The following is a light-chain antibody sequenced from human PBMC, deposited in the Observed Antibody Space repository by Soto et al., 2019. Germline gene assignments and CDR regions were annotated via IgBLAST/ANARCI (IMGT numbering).Light chain of an antibody. J-gene: IGLJ3*02. V-gene: IGLV7-43*01. CDR1: TGAVTSGHY. CDR2: TTN. Sequence: QTVVTQEPSLTVSPGGTVTLTCASSTGAVTSGHYASWFQQTPGQAPMTLIYTTNSRHSWTPARFSGSLLGGNAALTLSAVPPEDEAEYYCLRYDGGSQLMFGGGTKLTVL. CDR3: LRYDGGSQLM.